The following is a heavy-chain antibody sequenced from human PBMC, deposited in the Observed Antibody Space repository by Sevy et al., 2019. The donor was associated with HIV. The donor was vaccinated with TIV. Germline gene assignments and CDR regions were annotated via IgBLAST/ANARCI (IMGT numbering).Heavy chain of an antibody. V-gene: IGHV1-8*01. CDR1: GYTFTSYD. Sequence: ASVKVSCKASGYTFTSYDINWVRQATGQGLEGMGWMNPNSGNTGYAQKFQGRVTMTRNTSISTAYMELSSLRSEDTAVYYCASVAPTLSSGGYYNVDASDIWGQGTMVTVSS. J-gene: IGHJ3*02. D-gene: IGHD3-10*02. CDR2: MNPNSGNT. CDR3: ASVAPTLSSGGYYNVDASDI.